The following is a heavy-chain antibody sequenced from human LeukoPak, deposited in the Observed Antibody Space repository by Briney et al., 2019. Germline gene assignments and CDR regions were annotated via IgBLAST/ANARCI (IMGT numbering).Heavy chain of an antibody. V-gene: IGHV1-2*06. D-gene: IGHD6-13*01. J-gene: IGHJ4*02. CDR3: ARETWQQLENDY. Sequence: ASVKVSCTASGYTSTGYYMHWVRQAPGQGLEWMGRINPNSGGTNYAQKFQGRVTMTRDTSISTAYMELSRLRSDDTAVYYCARETWQQLENDYWGQGTLVTVSS. CDR1: GYTSTGYY. CDR2: INPNSGGT.